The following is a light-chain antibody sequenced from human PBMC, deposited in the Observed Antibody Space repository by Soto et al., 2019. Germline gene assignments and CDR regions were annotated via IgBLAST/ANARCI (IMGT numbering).Light chain of an antibody. Sequence: QSALTQPRSVSGSPGQSLTISCTGTSSDVGGYNYGSWYQQHPGKVPKLMIYDVTKRPSGVPDRFSGSKSGNTASLTISGLQSEDEADYYCCSHAGSYTYVFGTGTKVTVL. V-gene: IGLV2-11*01. J-gene: IGLJ1*01. CDR2: DVT. CDR1: SSDVGGYNY. CDR3: CSHAGSYTYV.